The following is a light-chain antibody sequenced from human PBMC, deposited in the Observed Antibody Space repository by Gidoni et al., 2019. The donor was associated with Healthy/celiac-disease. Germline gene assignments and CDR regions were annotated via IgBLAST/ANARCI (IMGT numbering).Light chain of an antibody. CDR2: LGS. Sequence: DIVMTQSPLSLPVTPGEPASISCRSSQSLLHSNGYNYLDWYLQNPGQSPQLLIYLGSNRASGVPDRVSGSGSGTDFTLKISRVEAEDVGVYYCRQALQTPWTFGQGTKVEIK. V-gene: IGKV2-28*01. J-gene: IGKJ1*01. CDR1: QSLLHSNGYNY. CDR3: RQALQTPWT.